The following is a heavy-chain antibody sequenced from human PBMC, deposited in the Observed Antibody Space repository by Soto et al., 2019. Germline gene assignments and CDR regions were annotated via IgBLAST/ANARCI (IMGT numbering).Heavy chain of an antibody. CDR1: VYSISIGYY. J-gene: IGHJ5*02. CDR2: IYHGGST. CDR3: ARVGPWVPYYYDSSPYNFENWFDP. Sequence: SETLCLTCALSVYSISIGYYWGCLRQPPVKGLAWLLSIYHGGSTYYNPSLNSRVTLSIDMTNNHVSLILNSVTAADTAVYYCARVGPWVPYYYDSSPYNFENWFDPWGQGTLVTVSS. V-gene: IGHV4-38-2*01. D-gene: IGHD3-22*01.